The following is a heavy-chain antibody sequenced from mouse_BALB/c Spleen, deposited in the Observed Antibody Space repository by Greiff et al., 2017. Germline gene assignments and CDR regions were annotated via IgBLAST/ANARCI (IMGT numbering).Heavy chain of an antibody. J-gene: IGHJ4*01. V-gene: IGHV5-17*02. CDR1: GFTFSSFG. CDR3: ARGYYGIYAMDY. Sequence: EVKLVESGGGLVQPGGSRKLSCAASGFTFSSFGMHWARQAPEKGLEWVAYISSGSSTIYYADTVKGRFTISRDNPKNTLFLQMTSLRSEDTAMYYCARGYYGIYAMDYWGQGTSVTVSS. D-gene: IGHD1-2*01. CDR2: ISSGSSTI.